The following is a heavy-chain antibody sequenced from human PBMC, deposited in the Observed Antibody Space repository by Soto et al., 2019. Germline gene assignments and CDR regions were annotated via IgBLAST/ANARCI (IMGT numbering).Heavy chain of an antibody. J-gene: IGHJ5*02. CDR2: ISGYNGNT. Sequence: ASVKVSCKASGYSFTNYGITWVRQAPGQGLEWMGWISGYNGNTNYAQRLQGRVTLTRGTSTSTAYMELTSLTSDDTAVYYCARGSEWFDPWGQGTLVTVSS. CDR3: ARGSEWFDP. CDR1: GYSFTNYG. D-gene: IGHD3-10*01. V-gene: IGHV1-18*01.